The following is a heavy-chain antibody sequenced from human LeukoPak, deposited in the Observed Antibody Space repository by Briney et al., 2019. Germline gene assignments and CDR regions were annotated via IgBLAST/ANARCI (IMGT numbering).Heavy chain of an antibody. Sequence: GGSLRLSCAASGFAFSSYWMSWVRQAPGKGLEWVSVIYSGGSTYYADSVKGRFTISRDNSKNTLYLQMKSLRAEDTAVYYCARGPPGDYWGQGTLVTVSS. J-gene: IGHJ4*02. CDR2: IYSGGST. D-gene: IGHD3-10*01. CDR3: ARGPPGDY. V-gene: IGHV3-66*01. CDR1: GFAFSSYW.